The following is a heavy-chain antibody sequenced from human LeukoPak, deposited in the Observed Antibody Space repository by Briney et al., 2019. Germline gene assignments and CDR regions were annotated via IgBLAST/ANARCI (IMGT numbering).Heavy chain of an antibody. CDR1: YYTFYSYG. CDR3: ARGLEKQPLEDY. Sequence: ASVKVSCKASYYTFYSYGITWVRQAPGQGLEWMGWISGYNGNTNSAQKLQGRLTMTTDTSTSTAYMEVRSLRSDDTAVYYCARGLEKQPLEDYWGQGTLVTVSS. D-gene: IGHD6-13*01. CDR2: ISGYNGNT. J-gene: IGHJ4*02. V-gene: IGHV1-18*01.